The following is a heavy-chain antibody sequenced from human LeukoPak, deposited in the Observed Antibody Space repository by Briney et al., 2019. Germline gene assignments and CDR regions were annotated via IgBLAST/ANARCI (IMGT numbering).Heavy chain of an antibody. D-gene: IGHD2-2*01. V-gene: IGHV4-34*01. Sequence: SETLSLTCAVYGGSFSGYYWSWIRQPPGKGLEWIGEINHSGSTNYNPSLKSRVTMSVDTSKNQFSLKLSSVTAADTAVYYCARAVVPAADNWFDPWGQGTLVTVSS. J-gene: IGHJ5*02. CDR2: INHSGST. CDR1: GGSFSGYY. CDR3: ARAVVPAADNWFDP.